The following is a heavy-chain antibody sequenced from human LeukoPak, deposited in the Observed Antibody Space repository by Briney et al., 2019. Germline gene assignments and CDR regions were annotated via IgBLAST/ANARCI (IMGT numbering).Heavy chain of an antibody. D-gene: IGHD3-22*01. CDR1: GYTFTGYY. Sequence: ASVKVSYKASGYTFTGYYMHWVRQAPGQGLEWMGRINPNSGGTNYAQKFQGRVTMTRDTSISTAYMELSRLRSDDTAVYYCARVYDSSGYYYDRYAFDIWGQGTMVTVSS. V-gene: IGHV1-2*06. J-gene: IGHJ3*02. CDR2: INPNSGGT. CDR3: ARVYDSSGYYYDRYAFDI.